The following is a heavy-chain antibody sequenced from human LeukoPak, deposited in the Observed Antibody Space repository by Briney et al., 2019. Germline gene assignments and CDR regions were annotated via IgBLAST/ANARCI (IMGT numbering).Heavy chain of an antibody. D-gene: IGHD4-17*01. CDR2: IRYDGTNK. J-gene: IGHJ6*03. CDR3: AKDRDYGDYPSAYYYYMDV. V-gene: IGHV3-30*02. Sequence: GGSLRLSCVASGFTFSVAGIHWVRQAPGKGLEWVAFIRYDGTNKWYADSVKGRFTISRDNSKNMLYLQMNSLRAEDTAVYHCAKDRDYGDYPSAYYYYMDVWGKGTTVTVSS. CDR1: GFTFSVAG.